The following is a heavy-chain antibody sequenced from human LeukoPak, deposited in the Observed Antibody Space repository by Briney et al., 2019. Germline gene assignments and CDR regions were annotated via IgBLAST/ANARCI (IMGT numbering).Heavy chain of an antibody. CDR2: ISGSGGST. CDR3: AKGLPGIAVAGTKPFDY. Sequence: PGGSLRLSCAASGFTFSSYAMSWVRQAPGKGLEWVSAISGSGGSTYYADSVKGRFTISRDNSKNTLYLQMNSPRAEDTAVYYCAKGLPGIAVAGTKPFDYWGQGTLVTVSS. CDR1: GFTFSSYA. J-gene: IGHJ4*02. D-gene: IGHD6-19*01. V-gene: IGHV3-23*01.